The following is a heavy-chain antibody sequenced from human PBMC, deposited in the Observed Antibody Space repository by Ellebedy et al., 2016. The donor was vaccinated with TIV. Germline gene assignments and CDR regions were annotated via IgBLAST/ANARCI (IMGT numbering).Heavy chain of an antibody. CDR1: GFTFSNYI. Sequence: GESLKISCAASGFTFSNYIMNRVRQAPGKGLEWVSSISSSGDHGYYADSVKGRFNMSRDNAENSLYLQMDSLRDEDTAVYYCARETGMDVWGQGTTVTVSS. J-gene: IGHJ6*02. V-gene: IGHV3-21*01. CDR2: ISSSGDHG. CDR3: ARETGMDV. D-gene: IGHD3-9*01.